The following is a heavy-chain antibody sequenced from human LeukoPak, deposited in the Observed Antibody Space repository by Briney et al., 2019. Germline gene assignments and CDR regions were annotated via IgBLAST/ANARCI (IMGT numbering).Heavy chain of an antibody. V-gene: IGHV3-53*01. Sequence: GSLRLSCAASGFTVSSNYMSWVRQAPGKGLEWVSVIYSGGSTYYADSVKGRFTISRDNSKNTLYLQMNSLRAEDTAVYYCARDPYGDYGFDYWGQGTLVTVSS. CDR2: IYSGGST. CDR3: ARDPYGDYGFDY. J-gene: IGHJ4*02. D-gene: IGHD4-17*01. CDR1: GFTVSSNY.